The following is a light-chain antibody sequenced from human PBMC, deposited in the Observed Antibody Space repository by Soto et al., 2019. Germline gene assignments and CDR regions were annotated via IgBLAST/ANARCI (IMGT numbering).Light chain of an antibody. J-gene: IGKJ1*01. V-gene: IGKV1-6*01. CDR1: QGIRSQ. Sequence: AILMTQSPSSLAASVGDRVTISCRASQGIRSQLAWYQQKPGKAPKLLISSASTLQSGVPSRFSGSGSGTDFTLTISSLQPEDFAVYYCQQYNNWPSFGQGTKVEIK. CDR2: SAS. CDR3: QQYNNWPS.